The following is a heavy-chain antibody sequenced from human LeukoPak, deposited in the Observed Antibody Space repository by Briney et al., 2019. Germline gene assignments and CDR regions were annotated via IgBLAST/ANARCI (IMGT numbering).Heavy chain of an antibody. CDR1: GYSFTSYW. D-gene: IGHD3-22*01. Sequence: GESLKISCKGSGYSFTSYWIGWVRQMPGKGLEWMGIIYPGDSDTRYSPPFQGQVTISADKSISTAYLQWSSLKASDTAMYYCASGGQYYYDSSGYYIDYWGQGTLVTVSS. J-gene: IGHJ4*02. CDR3: ASGGQYYYDSSGYYIDY. V-gene: IGHV5-51*01. CDR2: IYPGDSDT.